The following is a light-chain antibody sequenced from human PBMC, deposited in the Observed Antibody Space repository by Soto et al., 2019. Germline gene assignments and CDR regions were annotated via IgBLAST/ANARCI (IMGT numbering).Light chain of an antibody. CDR1: SSEEGGYNY. CDR3: SSYTSSSTYV. Sequence: VLTQPASVSRSPGKTTKISCTEKSSEEGGYNYVSWYQQHPGKAPKLIIYDVSNRPSGVSNRFSGSKSGNTASLTISWLHAEDEADYYCSSYTSSSTYVFGTGTKVTVL. CDR2: DVS. J-gene: IGLJ1*01. V-gene: IGLV2-14*01.